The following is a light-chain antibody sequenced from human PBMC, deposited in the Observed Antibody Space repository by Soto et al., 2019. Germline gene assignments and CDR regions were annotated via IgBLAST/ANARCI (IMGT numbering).Light chain of an antibody. CDR3: CLYAVTFYV. J-gene: IGLJ1*01. CDR1: SSDVGLYDY. V-gene: IGLV2-14*01. CDR2: AVS. Sequence: QSVLTQPASVSGSPGQSITISCTGTSSDVGLYDYVSWYQQHPGRAPQLMIYAVSNRPSGVSNRFSASKSGNTASLTISGLQAEDEADYYCCLYAVTFYVFGKGTKVTVL.